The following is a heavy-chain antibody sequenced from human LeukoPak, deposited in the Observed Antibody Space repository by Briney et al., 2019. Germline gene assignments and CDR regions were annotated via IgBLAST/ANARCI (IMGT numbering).Heavy chain of an antibody. V-gene: IGHV5-51*01. Sequence: GESLRISXKGSGYTFSSYWIGWVRQMPGKGLEWMGIIYPGDSDTRYSPSLQGQVTISVDTSIGTAYLQWSSLKASDTAIYYCAGQNDFRLDYWGQGTLVTVSS. CDR3: AGQNDFRLDY. D-gene: IGHD3-3*01. CDR1: GYTFSSYW. J-gene: IGHJ4*02. CDR2: IYPGDSDT.